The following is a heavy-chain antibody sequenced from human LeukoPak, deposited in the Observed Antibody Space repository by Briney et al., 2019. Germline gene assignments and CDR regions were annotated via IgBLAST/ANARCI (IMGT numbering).Heavy chain of an antibody. Sequence: GGSLRLSCAASGFTFSSYWMSWVRQAPGKGLEWVANIKQDGSEKYYVDSVKGRFTISRDNAKNSLYLQMNSLRAEDTALYYCARDGGVTPPDGPVGMYYYYMDVWGKGTTVTVSS. CDR3: ARDGGVTPPDGPVGMYYYYMDV. J-gene: IGHJ6*03. CDR1: GFTFSSYW. V-gene: IGHV3-7*03. D-gene: IGHD4-23*01. CDR2: IKQDGSEK.